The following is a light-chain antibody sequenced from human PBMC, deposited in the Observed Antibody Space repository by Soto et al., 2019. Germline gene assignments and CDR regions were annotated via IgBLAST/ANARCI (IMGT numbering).Light chain of an antibody. CDR2: EDN. V-gene: IGLV6-57*03. Sequence: QSVSESPGKTVTISCTRSSGSIASNYVQWYQQRPGSAPTTVIYEDNQRPSGVPDRFSGSIDSSSNSVSLTISGLKTEDEADYYCQSYDSSSWVFGGGTKLTVL. CDR1: SGSIASNY. J-gene: IGLJ3*02. CDR3: QSYDSSSWV.